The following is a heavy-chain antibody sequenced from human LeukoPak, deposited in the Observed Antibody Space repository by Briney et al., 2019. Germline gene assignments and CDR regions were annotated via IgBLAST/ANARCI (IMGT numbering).Heavy chain of an antibody. Sequence: SGTLSLTCAVSGGSISNTNWWSWVRQPPGKGLGWIGEIYHSGSTNYNPSLKSRVTISVDKSKNQFSLKLTSATAADTAMYYCARLGSYDSSSYYRIKDYFDYWGQGTLVTVSS. D-gene: IGHD3-22*01. CDR2: IYHSGST. CDR3: ARLGSYDSSSYYRIKDYFDY. J-gene: IGHJ4*02. V-gene: IGHV4-4*02. CDR1: GGSISNTNW.